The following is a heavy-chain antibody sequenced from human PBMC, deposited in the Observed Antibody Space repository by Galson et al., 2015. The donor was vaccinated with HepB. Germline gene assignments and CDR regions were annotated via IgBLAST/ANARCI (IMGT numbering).Heavy chain of an antibody. V-gene: IGHV4-59*12. Sequence: ETLSLTCTVSGGSISSYYWSWIRQPPGKGLEWIGYIYYSGSTYYNPSLKSRVTIPVDTSKNQFSLKLSSVTAADTAVYYCARGGGGDYDSYYFDYWGQGTLVTVSS. J-gene: IGHJ4*02. CDR3: ARGGGGDYDSYYFDY. CDR1: GGSISSYY. D-gene: IGHD5-12*01. CDR2: IYYSGST.